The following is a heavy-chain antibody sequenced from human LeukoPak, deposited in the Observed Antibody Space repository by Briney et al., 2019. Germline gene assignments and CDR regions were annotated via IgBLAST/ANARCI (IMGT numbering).Heavy chain of an antibody. CDR2: IGQDGGEK. D-gene: IGHD6-13*01. CDR1: GFTFTDYW. J-gene: IGHJ4*01. CDR3: ARDGTAAGLYFDL. V-gene: IGHV3-7*01. Sequence: GGSLRLSCAVSGFTFTDYWMNWVRQAPGKGLEWVASIGQDGGEKYYVDSVKGRFTISRDNTKSSLYLQINSLRAEDTAVYYCARDGTAAGLYFDLWGQGTLVTVSS.